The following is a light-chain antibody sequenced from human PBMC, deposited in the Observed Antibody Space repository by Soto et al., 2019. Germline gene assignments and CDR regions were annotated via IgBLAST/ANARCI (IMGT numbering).Light chain of an antibody. CDR2: SND. V-gene: IGLV1-44*01. CDR1: NSNIGSNA. CDR3: AVWHDSLNGPV. J-gene: IGLJ2*01. Sequence: QTVVTQPPSVSGTPGQRVTISCSGSNSNIGSNAVSWYRHLPGTAPTLLIYSNDQRPSGVPDRFSASKSGTSASLAISGLQSEDEADYYCAVWHDSLNGPVLGGGTKVTVL.